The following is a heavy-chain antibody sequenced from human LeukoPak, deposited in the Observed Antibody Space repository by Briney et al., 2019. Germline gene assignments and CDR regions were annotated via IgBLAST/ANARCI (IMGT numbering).Heavy chain of an antibody. D-gene: IGHD6-13*01. CDR3: ASGRQLGY. CDR1: GFTFSNYW. Sequence: PGGSLRLSCAASGFTFSNYWMSWVRQAPGKGLEWVANIKQDGSEKYCVDSVKGRFTISRDNDKNSLYLQMNSLRAEDAAVYYCASGRQLGYWGQGTLVTVSS. J-gene: IGHJ4*02. V-gene: IGHV3-7*01. CDR2: IKQDGSEK.